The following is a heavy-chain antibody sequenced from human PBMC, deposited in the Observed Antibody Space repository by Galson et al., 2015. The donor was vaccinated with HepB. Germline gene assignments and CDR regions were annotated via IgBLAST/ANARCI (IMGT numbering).Heavy chain of an antibody. D-gene: IGHD5-24*01. CDR2: INHSGST. V-gene: IGHV4-34*01. CDR1: GGSFSGYY. Sequence: SETLSLTCAVYGGSFSGYYWSWIRQPPGKGLEWIGEINHSGSTNYNPSLKSRVTISVDTSKNQFSLKLSSVTAADTAVYYCAREGGDPTEMGPTYYYYYGMDVWGQGTTVTVSS. J-gene: IGHJ6*02. CDR3: AREGGDPTEMGPTYYYYYGMDV.